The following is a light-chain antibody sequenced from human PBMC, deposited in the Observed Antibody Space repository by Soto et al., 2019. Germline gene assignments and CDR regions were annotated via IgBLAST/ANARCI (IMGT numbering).Light chain of an antibody. CDR2: DTS. V-gene: IGKV1-8*01. J-gene: IGKJ4*01. CDR1: QGVSSF. CDR3: QQYYSYPLT. Sequence: AIRMTQSPSSFSAATGDRVTVTCRASQGVSSFLAWYQQKPGKAPKLLIYDTSTLQTGVPSRFSGSGSGTDFVLTISNLQSEDFATYYCQQYYSYPLTFGGGTKVEI.